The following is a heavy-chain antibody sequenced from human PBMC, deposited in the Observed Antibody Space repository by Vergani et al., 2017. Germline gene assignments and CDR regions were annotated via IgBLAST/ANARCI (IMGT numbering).Heavy chain of an antibody. CDR1: GYTFTSYG. Sequence: QVQLVQSGAEVKKPGASVKVSCKASGYTFTSYGITWVRQAPGQGLEWMGGISAYNGNTDYEQNLQDRVTMTTDTSTNTAYMELRSLRSDDTAVYYCAREVRGCSRASCSPSYFDSWGQGTLVTVSS. CDR2: ISAYNGNT. D-gene: IGHD2-2*01. J-gene: IGHJ4*02. CDR3: AREVRGCSRASCSPSYFDS. V-gene: IGHV1-18*01.